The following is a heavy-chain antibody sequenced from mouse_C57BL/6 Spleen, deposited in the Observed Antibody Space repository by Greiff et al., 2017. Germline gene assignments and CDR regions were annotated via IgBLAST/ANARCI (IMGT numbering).Heavy chain of an antibody. V-gene: IGHV5-17*01. D-gene: IGHD2-2*01. CDR3: ARCLSTMVTYYAMDY. CDR2: ISSGSSTI. CDR1: GFTFSDYG. J-gene: IGHJ4*01. Sequence: DVMLVESGGGLVKPGGSLKLSCAASGFTFSDYGMHWVRQAPEKGLEWVAYISSGSSTIYYADTVKGRFTISRDNAKNTLFLQMTSLRSEDTAMYYCARCLSTMVTYYAMDYWGQGTSVTVSS.